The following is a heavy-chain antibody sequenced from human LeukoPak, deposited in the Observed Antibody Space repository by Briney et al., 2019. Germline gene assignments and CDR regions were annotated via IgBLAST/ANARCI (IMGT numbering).Heavy chain of an antibody. CDR1: GASISSSHW. Sequence: SETLSPTCAVSGASISSSHWWSWVRQAPGKGLEWIGEIYHSGSTNYNPSLKSRVTISVDKSKNQFSLKLSSVTAADTAVYYCARTYDTSGYYYAFDYWGQGTLVTVSS. D-gene: IGHD3-22*01. CDR3: ARTYDTSGYYYAFDY. J-gene: IGHJ4*02. V-gene: IGHV4-4*02. CDR2: IYHSGST.